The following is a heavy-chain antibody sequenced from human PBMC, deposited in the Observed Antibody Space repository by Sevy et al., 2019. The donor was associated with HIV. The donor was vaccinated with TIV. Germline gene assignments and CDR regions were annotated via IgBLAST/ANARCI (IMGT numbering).Heavy chain of an antibody. CDR1: GFTFGDYA. CDR3: TRLRGTISAYYYFGMDV. CDR2: IRSKTYGGTT. V-gene: IGHV3-49*03. J-gene: IGHJ6*02. D-gene: IGHD3-10*01. Sequence: GGSLRLSCTASGFTFGDYAMSWIRQTPGRGLEWVGFIRSKTYGGTTEYAASVKDRFTISRDDSKSIAYLQMNSLKTEDTALYYCTRLRGTISAYYYFGMDVWGQGTTVTVS.